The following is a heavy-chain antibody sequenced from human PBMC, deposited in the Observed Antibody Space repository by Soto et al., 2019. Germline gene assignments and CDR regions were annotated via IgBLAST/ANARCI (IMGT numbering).Heavy chain of an antibody. D-gene: IGHD5-12*01. CDR3: ARDPMVAKSAFDY. Sequence: ASETLSLTCTVSGGSISSGDYYWSWIRQPPGKGLEWIGYIYYSGRTYYNPYLKSRVTISVDTSKNQFSLKLSSVTAADTAVYFCARDPMVAKSAFDYWGQGTLVNVSS. CDR1: GGSISSGDYY. CDR2: IYYSGRT. J-gene: IGHJ4*02. V-gene: IGHV4-30-4*01.